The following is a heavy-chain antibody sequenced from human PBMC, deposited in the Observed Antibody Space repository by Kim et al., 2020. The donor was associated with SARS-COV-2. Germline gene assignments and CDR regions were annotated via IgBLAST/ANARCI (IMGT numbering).Heavy chain of an antibody. J-gene: IGHJ4*01. Sequence: GGSLRLSCAASGFTFSSYSMNWVRQAPGKGLEWVSCISSSSGYIYYADSVKGRFTISRDNAKNSLYLQMNSLRAEDTAVYYCARDRVPRDIAREYDFWG. CDR2: ISSSSGYI. CDR1: GFTFSSYS. V-gene: IGHV3-21*01. D-gene: IGHD5-18*01. CDR3: ARDRVPRDIAREYDF.